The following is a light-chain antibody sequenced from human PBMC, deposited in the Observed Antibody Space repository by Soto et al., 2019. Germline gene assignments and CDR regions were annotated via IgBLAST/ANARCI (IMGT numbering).Light chain of an antibody. CDR2: GVT. J-gene: IGLJ1*01. CDR1: HNDIGTYDY. CDR3: SSFTPGSTYD. Sequence: QSALTQPTSVSGSPGQSITISCTGNHNDIGTYDYVSWYQQHPGRAPRLLIHGVTTRPSGISGRFSASKSGLTASLTISGLQPEDPAYYYLSSFTPGSTYDCGPGTKVPVL. V-gene: IGLV2-14*03.